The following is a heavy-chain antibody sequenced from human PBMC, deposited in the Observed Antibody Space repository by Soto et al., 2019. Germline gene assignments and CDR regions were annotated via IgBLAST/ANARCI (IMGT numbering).Heavy chain of an antibody. CDR3: ARHAYCASNSCYHYYGLDV. J-gene: IGHJ6*02. CDR1: GYTFSNSW. V-gene: IGHV5-51*01. D-gene: IGHD2-2*01. Sequence: GESRKISCKGSGYTFSNSWIGWVRQMPGKGLEWMGIIYPGDSNVRYSPSFQGQVTISADMSTSTAYLQWSSLKASDTAMYYCARHAYCASNSCYHYYGLDVWGQGTTVTVSS. CDR2: IYPGDSNV.